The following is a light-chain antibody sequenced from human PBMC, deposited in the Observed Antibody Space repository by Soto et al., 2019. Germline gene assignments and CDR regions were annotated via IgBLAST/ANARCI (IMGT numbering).Light chain of an antibody. CDR3: QQYNNWPPRT. V-gene: IGKV3-15*01. CDR2: GAS. CDR1: QSVSTN. J-gene: IGKJ1*01. Sequence: EVVMTQSPATLSVSPGETATLSCRASQSVSTNLAWYQQKPGQPPRLLIHGASTRAANIPARFSGSGSGTEFTLTISSLQSEDFAVYYCQQYNNWPPRTFGQGTRVEIK.